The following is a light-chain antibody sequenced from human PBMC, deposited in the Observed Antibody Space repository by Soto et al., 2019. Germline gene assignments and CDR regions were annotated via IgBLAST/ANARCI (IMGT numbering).Light chain of an antibody. V-gene: IGKV3-20*01. Sequence: IVLTHSPGTLSLSPVERATLSCRASQIVNNNYLAWYQQKPGQAPRLVIYGASNRATGVPDRFSASGSGTDFTLTISRLEPEDFAVYYCQQYAKAPLTFGQGTKVDIK. J-gene: IGKJ1*01. CDR2: GAS. CDR1: QIVNNNY. CDR3: QQYAKAPLT.